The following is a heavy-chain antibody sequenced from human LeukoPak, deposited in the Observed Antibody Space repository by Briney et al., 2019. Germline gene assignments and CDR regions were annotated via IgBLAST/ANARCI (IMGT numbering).Heavy chain of an antibody. V-gene: IGHV3-23*01. J-gene: IGHJ4*02. CDR3: AKDGAGYNWNSVPTDY. D-gene: IGHD1-7*01. CDR1: GFTFSSYA. Sequence: PGGSLRLSCAASGFTFSSYAMSWVRQAPGKGLEWVSAISGSGSSTYYADSVKGRFTTSRTNSKHTLYMQMNSLRAEDTAVYYCAKDGAGYNWNSVPTDYWGQGSLVTVSS. CDR2: ISGSGSST.